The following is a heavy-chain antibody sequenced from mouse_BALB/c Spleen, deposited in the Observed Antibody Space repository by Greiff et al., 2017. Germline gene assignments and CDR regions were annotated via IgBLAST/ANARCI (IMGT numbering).Heavy chain of an antibody. CDR3: ARYYYGSSYDYAMDY. Sequence: VKLVESGPGLVAPSQSLSITCTVSGFSLTGYGVNWVRQPPGKGLEWLGMIWGDGSTDYNSALKSRLSISKDNSKSQVFLKMNSLQTDDTARYYCARYYYGSSYDYAMDYWGQGTSVTVSS. D-gene: IGHD1-1*01. V-gene: IGHV2-6-7*01. CDR2: IWGDGST. CDR1: GFSLTGYG. J-gene: IGHJ4*01.